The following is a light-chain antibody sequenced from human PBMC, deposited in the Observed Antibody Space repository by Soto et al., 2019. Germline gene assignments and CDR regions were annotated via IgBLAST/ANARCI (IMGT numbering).Light chain of an antibody. CDR1: SSDVGGYNF. CDR2: EVI. V-gene: IGLV2-8*01. Sequence: VLTQPPSASGSPGQSVTISCAGTSSDVGGYNFVSWYQQHPGKVPKLMIYEVIKRPSGVPDRFSGSKSGNTASLTVSGLHAEDEADYYCSSYSGSDNFVVFGGGTKLTVL. CDR3: SSYSGSDNFVV. J-gene: IGLJ2*01.